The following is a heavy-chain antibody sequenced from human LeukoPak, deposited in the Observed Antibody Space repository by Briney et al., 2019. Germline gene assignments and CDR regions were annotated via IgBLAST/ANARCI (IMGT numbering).Heavy chain of an antibody. CDR2: INHSGNT. D-gene: IGHD2-2*01. CDR3: ARGGAGYCSSSSCYGMRWFDR. CDR1: GDTFSGYY. V-gene: IGHV4-34*01. Sequence: SETLSLTCAVYGDTFSGYYWSWIRQSPGKGLEWIGEINHSGNTNYNPSLKSRVSILVDTSKNQFSLKLTSVTAADTAVYYCARGGAGYCSSSSCYGMRWFDRWGQGVLVTVSS. J-gene: IGHJ5*02.